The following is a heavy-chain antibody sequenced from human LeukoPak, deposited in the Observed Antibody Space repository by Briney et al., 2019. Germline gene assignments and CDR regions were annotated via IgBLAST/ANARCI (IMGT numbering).Heavy chain of an antibody. J-gene: IGHJ4*02. V-gene: IGHV3-7*01. D-gene: IGHD3-3*01. Sequence: GGFLRLSCAASRLTFTYWMSWVRQAPGKGLEWVANIKQDGSEKYYVDSVKGRFTISRDNAKRSLYLQMNSLRAEDTALYYCASSFSDDFWSGHFWGQGTLVTVSS. CDR1: RLTFTYW. CDR3: ASSFSDDFWSGHF. CDR2: IKQDGSEK.